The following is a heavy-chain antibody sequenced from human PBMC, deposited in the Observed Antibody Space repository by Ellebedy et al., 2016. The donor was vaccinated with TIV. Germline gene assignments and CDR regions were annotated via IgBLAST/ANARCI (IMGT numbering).Heavy chain of an antibody. CDR1: GFIFSSYA. CDR2: ISNSGDNT. CDR3: AKNGPSVTVFGVDY. Sequence: GESLKISXAASGFIFSSYAMSWVRQAPGKGLEWVSIISNSGDNTNYADSVRGRFTVSRDNSKNTLYLQMNSLRAEDTAVYYCAKNGPSVTVFGVDYWGQGTLVTVSS. J-gene: IGHJ4*02. V-gene: IGHV3-23*01. D-gene: IGHD3-3*01.